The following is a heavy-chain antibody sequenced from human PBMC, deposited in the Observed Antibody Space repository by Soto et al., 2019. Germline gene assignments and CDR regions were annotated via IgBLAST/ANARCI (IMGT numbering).Heavy chain of an antibody. J-gene: IGHJ6*02. D-gene: IGHD2-2*01. Sequence: QVQLVQSGSEVKKPGSSVKVSCKASGGTFSSYAISWVRQAPGQGLEWMGGIVPIFGTANYAQKFKGRVTITADESASTAYMELSSLRSADTAVYCCARHIPAAGYYYGMNVWGQGTTVTVSS. CDR1: GGTFSSYA. CDR3: ARHIPAAGYYYGMNV. CDR2: IVPIFGTA. V-gene: IGHV1-69*12.